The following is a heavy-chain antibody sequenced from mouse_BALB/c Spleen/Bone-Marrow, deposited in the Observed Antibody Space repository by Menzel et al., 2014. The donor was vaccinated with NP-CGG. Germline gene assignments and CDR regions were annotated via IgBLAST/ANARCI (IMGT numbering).Heavy chain of an antibody. V-gene: IGHV7-3*02. CDR3: TRGMGGILFDS. J-gene: IGHJ2*01. Sequence: EVHLVESGGGLVQPGGSLRLSCVTSGFTLIDYYMNWVRQPPGKALEWVGFIRNKAYGYTTEYSASVKGRFTISRDNSQSILYLQMNTLRAEDSATYYCTRGMGGILFDSWGQGTTLTVSS. D-gene: IGHD4-1*01. CDR2: IRNKAYGYTT. CDR1: GFTLIDYY.